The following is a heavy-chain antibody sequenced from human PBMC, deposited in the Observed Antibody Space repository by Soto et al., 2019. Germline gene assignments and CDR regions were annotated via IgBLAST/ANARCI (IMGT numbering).Heavy chain of an antibody. CDR3: ARGGGSGWHGDWFEP. D-gene: IGHD6-19*01. V-gene: IGHV1-2*02. CDR2: TNPNSDSA. Sequence: QVHLVQSGAEVKKPGASVRVSCKASGYTFTDYYIHWVRQAPGQGLEWMGWTNPNSDSAHYAQKLQGRVTLTRDKSTRTAYMEVNRLRSDDTAVYFCARGGGSGWHGDWFEPWGQGTLVTVSS. J-gene: IGHJ5*02. CDR1: GYTFTDYY.